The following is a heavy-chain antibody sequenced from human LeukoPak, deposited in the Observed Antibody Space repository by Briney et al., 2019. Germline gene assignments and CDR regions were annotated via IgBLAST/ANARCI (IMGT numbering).Heavy chain of an antibody. CDR3: AKDPRYDSSGYYPG. J-gene: IGHJ4*02. Sequence: GGSLRLSCAASGFTFSTYTMNWVRQAPGKGLEWVSSIGSTSSDRYYADSVKGRFTISRDNSKNTLYLQMNSLRAEDTAVYYCAKDPRYDSSGYYPGWGQGTLVTVSS. CDR2: IGSTSSDR. CDR1: GFTFSTYT. D-gene: IGHD3-22*01. V-gene: IGHV3-23*01.